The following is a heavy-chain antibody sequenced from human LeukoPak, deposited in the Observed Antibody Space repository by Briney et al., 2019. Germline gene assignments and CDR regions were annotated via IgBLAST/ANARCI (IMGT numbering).Heavy chain of an antibody. CDR3: ARELDAGSELLWFGELRY. CDR1: GFTFSSYA. D-gene: IGHD3-10*01. Sequence: PGRSLRLSCAASGFTFSSYAMHWVRQAPGKGLEWVAVISYDGSNKYYADSVKGRFTISRDNSKNTLYLQMNSLRAGDTAVYYCARELDAGSELLWFGELRYWGQGTLVTVSS. J-gene: IGHJ4*02. V-gene: IGHV3-30*04. CDR2: ISYDGSNK.